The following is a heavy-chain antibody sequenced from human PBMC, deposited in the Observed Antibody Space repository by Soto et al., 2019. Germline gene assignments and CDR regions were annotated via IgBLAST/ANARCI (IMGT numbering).Heavy chain of an antibody. V-gene: IGHV4-38-2*01. CDR3: TRGAGAPWVRFDS. D-gene: IGHD3-22*01. CDR2: ISYSAKT. Sequence: SETLSLTCAVSGDSITSGFYWGWVRQSPGKGLEWIGSISYSAKTFYNPSLASRLSIAVDTSMNQFSLRLTSVTAADTALYYCTRGAGAPWVRFDSWGQGTLVTVSS. CDR1: GDSITSGFY. J-gene: IGHJ4*02.